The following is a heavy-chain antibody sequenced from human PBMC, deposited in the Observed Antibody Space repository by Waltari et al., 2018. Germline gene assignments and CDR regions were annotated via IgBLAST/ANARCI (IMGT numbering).Heavy chain of an antibody. V-gene: IGHV1-18*01. Sequence: QVQLVQSGAEVKKPGASVKVSCKASGYTFNIYGVAWVRQAPGQGLEWMGWNSGYNGDTKFAQKFQDRLTMSTDTSTDTAYMELRSLRSDDTAVYYCARLYDNSYYNYASDYGGQGTLVTVSS. D-gene: IGHD3-22*01. CDR1: GYTFNIYG. J-gene: IGHJ4*02. CDR3: ARLYDNSYYNYASDY. CDR2: NSGYNGDT.